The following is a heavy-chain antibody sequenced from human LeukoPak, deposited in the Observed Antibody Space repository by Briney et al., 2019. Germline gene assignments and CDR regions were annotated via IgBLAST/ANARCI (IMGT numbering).Heavy chain of an antibody. CDR1: GYTFTGYY. J-gene: IGHJ6*03. V-gene: IGHV1-2*02. CDR3: ARVPTVITPYYYMDV. CDR2: INPNSGGT. D-gene: IGHD4-17*01. Sequence: ASVKVSCKASGYTFTGYYMHWVRQAPGQGLEWMGWINPNSGGTNYAQKFQGRVTMTRDTSISTAYMELSRLGSDDTAVYYCARVPTVITPYYYMDVWGKGTTVTVSS.